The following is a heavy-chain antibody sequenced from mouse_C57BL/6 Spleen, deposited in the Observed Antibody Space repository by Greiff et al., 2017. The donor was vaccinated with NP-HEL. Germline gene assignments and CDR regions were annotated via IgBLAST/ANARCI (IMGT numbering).Heavy chain of an antibody. CDR3: ARDEGYAMDY. CDR1: GYSITSGYY. Sequence: EVQRVESGPGLVKPSQSLSLTCSVTGYSITSGYYWNWIRQFPGNKLEWMGYISYDGSNNYNPSLKNRISITRDTSKNQFFLKLNSVTTEDTATYYCARDEGYAMDYWGQGTSVTVSS. V-gene: IGHV3-6*01. J-gene: IGHJ4*01. CDR2: ISYDGSN.